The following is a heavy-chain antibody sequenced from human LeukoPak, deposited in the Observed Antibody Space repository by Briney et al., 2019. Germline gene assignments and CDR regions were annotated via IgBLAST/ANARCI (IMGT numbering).Heavy chain of an antibody. CDR1: GESFSGYY. J-gene: IGHJ3*02. Sequence: ASETLSLTCAVYGESFSGYYWSWIRQPPGKGLEWIGEINHSGSTNYNPSLKSRVTISVDTSKNQFSLKLSSVTAADTAVYYCARKTGYFAVYDAFDIWGQGTMVTVSS. CDR2: INHSGST. D-gene: IGHD3-9*01. V-gene: IGHV4-34*01. CDR3: ARKTGYFAVYDAFDI.